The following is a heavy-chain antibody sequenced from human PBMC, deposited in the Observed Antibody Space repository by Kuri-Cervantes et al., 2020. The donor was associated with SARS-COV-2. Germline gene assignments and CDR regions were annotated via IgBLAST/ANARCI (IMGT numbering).Heavy chain of an antibody. CDR3: ARLAVYYYYMDV. CDR2: IIPVLGTA. D-gene: IGHD6-19*01. J-gene: IGHJ6*03. CDR1: GGSFSSYA. V-gene: IGHV1-69*13. Sequence: SVKVSCKASGGSFSSYAISWVRQAPGQGLEWMGGIIPVLGTANYAQRFQDRVAITADESTSTAYMELSSLRSDDTAVYYCARLAVYYYYMDVWGKGTTVTVSS.